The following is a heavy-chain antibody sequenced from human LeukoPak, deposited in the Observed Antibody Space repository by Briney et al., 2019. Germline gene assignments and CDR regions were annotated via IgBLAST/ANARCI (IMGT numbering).Heavy chain of an antibody. V-gene: IGHV1-69-2*01. CDR1: GYTFTDYY. CDR3: ATVIAARHFDY. J-gene: IGHJ4*02. Sequence: ASVKISCKVSGYTFTDYYMYWVQQAPGKGLEWMGLVDPEDGETIYAEKFQGRVTITADTSTDTAYMELSSLRSEDTAVYYCATVIAARHFDYWGQGTLVTVSS. D-gene: IGHD6-6*01. CDR2: VDPEDGET.